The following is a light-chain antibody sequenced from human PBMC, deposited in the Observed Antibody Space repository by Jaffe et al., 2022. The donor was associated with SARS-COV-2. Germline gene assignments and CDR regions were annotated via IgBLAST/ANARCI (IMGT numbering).Light chain of an antibody. J-gene: IGLJ2*01. V-gene: IGLV6-57*01. CDR1: SGSIASNY. CDR2: EDN. CDR3: QSYDSSPMPDVV. Sequence: NFMLTQPHSVSESPGKTVTISCTRSSGSIASNYVQWYQQRPGSSPTTVIYEDNQRPSGVPDRFSGSIDSSSNSASLTISGLKTEDEADYYCQSYDSSPMPDVVFGGGTKLTVL.